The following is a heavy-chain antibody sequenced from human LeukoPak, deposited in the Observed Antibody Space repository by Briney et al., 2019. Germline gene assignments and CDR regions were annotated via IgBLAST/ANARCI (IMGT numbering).Heavy chain of an antibody. D-gene: IGHD1-26*01. CDR2: IYSCGST. CDR1: GFIVSDSY. J-gene: IGHJ6*03. Sequence: GGSLRLSCAASGFIVSDSYMSWVRQAPGEGLEWVSVIYSCGSTYYADSVKGRFTISRDYSKNTLNFQMNSLRVEDTAVYYCARGRRWELPTTNYYYYYYMDVWGKGTTVTVSS. CDR3: ARGRRWELPTTNYYYYYYMDV. V-gene: IGHV3-53*01.